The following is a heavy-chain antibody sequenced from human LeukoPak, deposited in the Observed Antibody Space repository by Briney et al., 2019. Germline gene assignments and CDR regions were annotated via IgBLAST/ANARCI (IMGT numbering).Heavy chain of an antibody. V-gene: IGHV3-48*01. D-gene: IGHD3-22*01. CDR2: ISSSSSTI. Sequence: SGGSLRLSCAASGFTFSSYSMNWVRQAPGKGLEWVSYISSSSSTIYYADSVKGRFTISRDNAKNSLYLQMNSLRAEDTAVYYCARDSADDSSGYYRDYWGQGTLVTVSS. J-gene: IGHJ4*02. CDR3: ARDSADDSSGYYRDY. CDR1: GFTFSSYS.